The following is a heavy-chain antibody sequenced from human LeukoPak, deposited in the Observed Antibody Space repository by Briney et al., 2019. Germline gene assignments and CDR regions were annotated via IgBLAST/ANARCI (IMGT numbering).Heavy chain of an antibody. J-gene: IGHJ4*02. CDR3: AREYDFWRGYYTGFDC. Sequence: GGSLRLSCAASGFTFSSYSMNWVRQAPGKGLEWVSSISSSSSYIYCADSVKGRFTISRDNAKNSLYLQMNSLRAEDTAVYYCAREYDFWRGYYTGFDCWGQGTLVPVSS. V-gene: IGHV3-21*01. CDR2: ISSSSSYI. CDR1: GFTFSSYS. D-gene: IGHD3-3*01.